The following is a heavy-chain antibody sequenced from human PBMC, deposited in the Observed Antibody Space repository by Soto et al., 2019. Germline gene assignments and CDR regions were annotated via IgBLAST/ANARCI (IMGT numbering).Heavy chain of an antibody. CDR3: AFLRNTIFGVVKYYYGMDV. CDR1: GFTVSSNY. Sequence: GGSLRLSCAASGFTVSSNYMSWVRQAPGKGLEWVSVIYSGGSTYYADSVKGRLTISRDNSKNTLYLQMNSLRAEDTAVYYCAFLRNTIFGVVKYYYGMDVWGQGTTVTVSS. V-gene: IGHV3-53*01. D-gene: IGHD3-3*01. CDR2: IYSGGST. J-gene: IGHJ6*02.